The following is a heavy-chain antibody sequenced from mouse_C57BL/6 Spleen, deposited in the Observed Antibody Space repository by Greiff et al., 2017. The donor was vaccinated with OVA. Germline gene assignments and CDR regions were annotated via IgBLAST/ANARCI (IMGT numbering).Heavy chain of an antibody. CDR3: ARGAYYGSSYRAMYY. D-gene: IGHD1-1*01. Sequence: QVQLLESGAELVKPGASLKMSCKASGYTFTTYPIEWMKQNHGKSLEWIGNFHPYNDDTKYNEKFKGKATLTVEKSSNTVYLELSRLTSDDSAVYYWARGAYYGSSYRAMYYWGQGTSVTVSS. V-gene: IGHV1-47*01. J-gene: IGHJ4*01. CDR1: GYTFTTYP. CDR2: FHPYNDDT.